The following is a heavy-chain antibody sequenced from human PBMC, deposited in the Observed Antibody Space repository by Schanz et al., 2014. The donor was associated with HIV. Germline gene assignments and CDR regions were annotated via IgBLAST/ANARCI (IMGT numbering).Heavy chain of an antibody. V-gene: IGHV3-30*18. CDR1: GFSFRTHG. D-gene: IGHD1-26*01. Sequence: QVQLVESGGALVQPGRFLRLFCEASGFSFRTHGMHWVRQTPSKGLEWVAVISYDEKNIFYSDSVKGRFTISRDNSKNTLYLQMNSLRVDDTGLYYCTKEMGAHQPFESWGQGTLVTVSS. CDR2: ISYDEKNI. CDR3: TKEMGAHQPFES. J-gene: IGHJ5*01.